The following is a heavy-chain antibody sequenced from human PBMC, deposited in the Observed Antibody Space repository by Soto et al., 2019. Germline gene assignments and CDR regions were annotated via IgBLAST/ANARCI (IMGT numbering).Heavy chain of an antibody. D-gene: IGHD6-13*01. CDR3: ARDLPGKIAAALDY. V-gene: IGHV3-21*01. CDR1: GFTFSSYS. CDR2: ISSSSSYI. Sequence: GSLRLSCAASGFTFSSYSMNWVRQAPGKGLEWVSSISSSSSYIYYADSVKGRFTISRDNAKNSLYLQMNSLRAEDTAVYYCARDLPGKIAAALDYWGQGTLVTVSS. J-gene: IGHJ4*02.